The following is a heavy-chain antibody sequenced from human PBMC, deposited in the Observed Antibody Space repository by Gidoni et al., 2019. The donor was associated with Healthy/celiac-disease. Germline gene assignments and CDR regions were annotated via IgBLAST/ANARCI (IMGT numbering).Heavy chain of an antibody. J-gene: IGHJ6*02. CDR2: IYYSGST. V-gene: IGHV4-59*01. D-gene: IGHD4-17*01. Sequence: QVQLQESGPGLVKPSETLSLTSTVSGGSISSYYWSWIRQPPGKGLEWIGYIYYSGSTNYNPSLKSRVTISVDTSKNQFSLKLSSVTAADTAVYYCARVYGDYTVYGGMDVWGQGTTVTVSS. CDR1: GGSISSYY. CDR3: ARVYGDYTVYGGMDV.